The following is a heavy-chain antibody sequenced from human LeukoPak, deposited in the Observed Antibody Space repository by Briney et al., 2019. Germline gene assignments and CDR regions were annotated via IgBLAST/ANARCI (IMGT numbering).Heavy chain of an antibody. CDR3: AKPRAMTTGVGRYFDL. CDR1: EFTFSSYA. V-gene: IGHV3-23*01. CDR2: ISGGGDNT. D-gene: IGHD1-1*01. J-gene: IGHJ2*01. Sequence: GGSLRLSCAASEFTFSSYAMSWIRQAPGKGLDWVSAISGGGDNTYYPDSVKGRFTISRDNSKNTLYLQMNSLRAEDTAIYYCAKPRAMTTGVGRYFDLWGRGTLVTVSS.